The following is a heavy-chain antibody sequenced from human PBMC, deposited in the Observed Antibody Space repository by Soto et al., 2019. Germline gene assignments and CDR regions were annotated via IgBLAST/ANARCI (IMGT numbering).Heavy chain of an antibody. D-gene: IGHD5-18*01. Sequence: GGSLRLSCAASGFTFSSYAMTWVRQAPGKGLEWVSVISGSGGSTYFADSVKGRFTISRDNSKNTLYLQMSSLRAEDTAVYYCAREGYRKYNYYGMDVWGQGTTVTVSS. V-gene: IGHV3-23*01. CDR2: ISGSGGST. CDR3: AREGYRKYNYYGMDV. J-gene: IGHJ6*02. CDR1: GFTFSSYA.